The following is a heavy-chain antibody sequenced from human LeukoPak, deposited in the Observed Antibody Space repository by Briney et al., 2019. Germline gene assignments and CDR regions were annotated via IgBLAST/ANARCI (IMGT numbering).Heavy chain of an antibody. D-gene: IGHD2-2*01. CDR1: GFTFSSYS. V-gene: IGHV3-21*01. CDR2: ISSSSSYI. Sequence: GGSLRLSCAASGFTFSSYSMNWVRQAPGKGLEWVSSISSSSSYIYYADSVKGRFTISRDNAKNSLYLQMNSLRAEDTAVYYCARGYCSSTSCFQGDWGQGTLVTVSS. CDR3: ARGYCSSTSCFQGD. J-gene: IGHJ4*02.